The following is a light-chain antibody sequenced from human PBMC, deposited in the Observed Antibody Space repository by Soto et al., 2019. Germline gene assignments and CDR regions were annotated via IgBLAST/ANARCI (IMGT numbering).Light chain of an antibody. Sequence: EIVMTQSPATLSVSPGERATLSCRASQSVSSNLAWYQQKPGQAPRLLIYGASTRATGIPARFSGSGSGTEFTLTISSLQSEDFAVYYCQQYNNWLDEITFGQGTRLEMK. V-gene: IGKV3-15*01. CDR3: QQYNNWLDEIT. CDR1: QSVSSN. J-gene: IGKJ5*01. CDR2: GAS.